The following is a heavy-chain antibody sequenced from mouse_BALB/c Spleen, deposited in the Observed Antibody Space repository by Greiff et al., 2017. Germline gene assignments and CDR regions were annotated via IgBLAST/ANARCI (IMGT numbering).Heavy chain of an antibody. D-gene: IGHD1-1*01. CDR3: ARDRGSSYGY. CDR1: GFSLTSYG. J-gene: IGHJ3*01. CDR2: IWAGGST. Sequence: VHLVESGPGLVAPSQSLSITCTVSGFSLTSYGVHWVRQPPGKGLEWLGVIWAGGSTNYNSALMSRLSISKDNSKSQVFLKMNSLQTDDTAMYYCARDRGSSYGYWGQGTLVTVSA. V-gene: IGHV2-9*02.